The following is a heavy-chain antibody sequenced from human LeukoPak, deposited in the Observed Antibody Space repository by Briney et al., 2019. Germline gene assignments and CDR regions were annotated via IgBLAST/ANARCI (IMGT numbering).Heavy chain of an antibody. CDR1: GGSISSHY. CDR2: IYYSGST. V-gene: IGHV4-59*11. Sequence: SVTLSLTCTVSGGSISSHYWSWIRQPPGKGLEWIGYIYYSGSTNYNPSLKSRVTISVDTSKNQFSLKLSPVTAADTAVYYCARASEGPFDYWGQGTLVTVSS. D-gene: IGHD1-14*01. CDR3: ARASEGPFDY. J-gene: IGHJ4*02.